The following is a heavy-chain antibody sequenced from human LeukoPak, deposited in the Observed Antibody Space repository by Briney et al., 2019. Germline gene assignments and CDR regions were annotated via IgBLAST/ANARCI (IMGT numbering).Heavy chain of an antibody. D-gene: IGHD3-16*01. V-gene: IGHV3-74*01. J-gene: IGHJ4*02. CDR1: GFTFTSHW. CDR3: ARDMNPTVFDF. CDR2: IKNDGNDT. Sequence: QAGGALRLSCAVSGFTFTSHWMHWVRQTPGKGLVWVSGIKNDGNDTAYADSVKGRFTISRDNAKNTLYLQMDSLRAEDTAVYYCARDMNPTVFDFWGQGTLVTVSS.